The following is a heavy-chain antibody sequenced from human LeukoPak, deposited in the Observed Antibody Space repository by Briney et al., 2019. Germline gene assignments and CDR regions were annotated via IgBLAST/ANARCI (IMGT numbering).Heavy chain of an antibody. CDR2: IYSGGST. D-gene: IGHD6-19*01. V-gene: IGHV3-53*01. CDR1: GFTVSFNY. Sequence: GGSLRLSCAASGFTVSFNYMSWVRQAPGKGLEWISVIYSGGSTYYADAVKGRFTISRDDSKNTLYLQMNSRRAEDTAIYYCARAQWRTYSYYYMDVWGKGTTVTVSS. J-gene: IGHJ6*03. CDR3: ARAQWRTYSYYYMDV.